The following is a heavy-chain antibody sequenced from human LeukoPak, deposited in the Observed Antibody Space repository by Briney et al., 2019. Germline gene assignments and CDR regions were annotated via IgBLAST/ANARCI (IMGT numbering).Heavy chain of an antibody. J-gene: IGHJ4*02. CDR1: GFTFSSYD. Sequence: GGSLRLSCAASGFTFSSYDMHWVRLATGKGLEWVSAIGTAGDTYYPGSVKGRFTISRENAKNSLYLQMNSLRAGDTAVYYCARIGDSQYYFDYWGQGTLVTVSS. CDR3: ARIGDSQYYFDY. D-gene: IGHD5-18*01. V-gene: IGHV3-13*01. CDR2: IGTAGDT.